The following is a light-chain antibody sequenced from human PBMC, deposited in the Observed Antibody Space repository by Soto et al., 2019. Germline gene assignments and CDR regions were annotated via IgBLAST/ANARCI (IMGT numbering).Light chain of an antibody. Sequence: DIQMTQSPSTVSASVGDRVTITCRASQSITNRLAWYQQKPGKAPKVLIYDASNLESWGPSRFSGSGSGTEFIVTISCLQPDDFATDYGQHYCGLWTFGQGPMVDIK. CDR2: DAS. CDR3: QHYCGLWT. CDR1: QSITNR. V-gene: IGKV1-5*01. J-gene: IGKJ1*01.